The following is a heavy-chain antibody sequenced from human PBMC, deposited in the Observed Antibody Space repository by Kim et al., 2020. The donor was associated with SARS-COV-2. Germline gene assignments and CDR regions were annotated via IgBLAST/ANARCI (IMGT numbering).Heavy chain of an antibody. CDR3: AVPGYYDIPPAFDI. Sequence: GGSLRLSCAASGFTFDDYAMHWVRQAPGKGLEWVSGISWNSGSIGYADSVKGRFTISRDNAKNSLYLQMNSLRAEDTALYYCAVPGYYDIPPAFDIWGQGTMVTVSS. D-gene: IGHD3-9*01. CDR2: ISWNSGSI. V-gene: IGHV3-9*01. J-gene: IGHJ3*02. CDR1: GFTFDDYA.